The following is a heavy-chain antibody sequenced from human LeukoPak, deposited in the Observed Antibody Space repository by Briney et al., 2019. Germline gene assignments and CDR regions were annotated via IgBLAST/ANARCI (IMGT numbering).Heavy chain of an antibody. CDR1: GFTFSSYW. Sequence: PGGSLRLSCVASGFTFSSYWMTWLRQAPGKGLEWVANIKTDGSLTYYVDPVKGRFTISRDNAKNSLYLQMNSPRAEDTAGYYCARDLNWETYWGQGTLVSVSS. D-gene: IGHD7-27*01. J-gene: IGHJ4*02. V-gene: IGHV3-7*01. CDR3: ARDLNWETY. CDR2: IKTDGSLT.